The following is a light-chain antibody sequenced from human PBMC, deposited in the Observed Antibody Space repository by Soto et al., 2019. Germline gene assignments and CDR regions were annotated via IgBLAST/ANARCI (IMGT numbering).Light chain of an antibody. Sequence: DIQLTQSPSFLSASVGDRVTITCRASRGIRSYLAWYQQRPGKAPELLIYGASTLRPGGASRFSGSGSGTEFTLTISSLQPADFATYFCQQLNTFPPFFTFGPGTKVDIK. CDR2: GAS. CDR1: RGIRSY. J-gene: IGKJ3*01. CDR3: QQLNTFPPFFT. V-gene: IGKV1-9*01.